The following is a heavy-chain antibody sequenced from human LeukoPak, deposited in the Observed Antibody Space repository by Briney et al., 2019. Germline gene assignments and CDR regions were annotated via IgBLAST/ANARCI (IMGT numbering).Heavy chain of an antibody. Sequence: GGSLRLSCAASGFTFSSYAMHWVRQAPGKGLEWVAVISYDGSNKYYADSVKGRFTISRDNSKNTLYLQMNSLRAEDTAVYYCVKPGGPQSYFDWLLPTQIDYWGQGTLVTVSS. CDR3: VKPGGPQSYFDWLLPTQIDY. J-gene: IGHJ4*02. CDR2: ISYDGSNK. CDR1: GFTFSSYA. D-gene: IGHD3-9*01. V-gene: IGHV3-30-3*01.